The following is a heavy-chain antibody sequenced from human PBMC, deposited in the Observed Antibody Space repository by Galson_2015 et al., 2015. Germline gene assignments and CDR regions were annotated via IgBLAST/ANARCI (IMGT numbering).Heavy chain of an antibody. CDR2: IIPIFGTA. D-gene: IGHD2-15*01. CDR1: GVTFSSYA. J-gene: IGHJ6*02. CDR3: ASATSGQGIVVVVAVTPVDYYYGMDV. V-gene: IGHV1-69*13. Sequence: SVKVSCKASGVTFSSYAISWVRQAPGQGLEWMGGIIPIFGTANYSQKFQARVTITADESTGTAYMELSSLISEDTAVYYCASATSGQGIVVVVAVTPVDYYYGMDVWGQGSTVPVSS.